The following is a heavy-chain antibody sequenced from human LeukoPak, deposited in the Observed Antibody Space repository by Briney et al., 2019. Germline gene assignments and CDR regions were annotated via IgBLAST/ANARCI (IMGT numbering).Heavy chain of an antibody. CDR3: VRGGVSSVDAFDI. J-gene: IGHJ3*02. CDR2: IYYSGST. Sequence: SETLSLTCTVSGGSISSYYWSWMRQPPGKGLEWIGYIYYSGSTNYNPSLKSRVTISVDTSKNQFSLKLSSVTAADTAVYYCVRGGVSSVDAFDIWGQGTMVTVSS. V-gene: IGHV4-59*01. D-gene: IGHD6-25*01. CDR1: GGSISSYY.